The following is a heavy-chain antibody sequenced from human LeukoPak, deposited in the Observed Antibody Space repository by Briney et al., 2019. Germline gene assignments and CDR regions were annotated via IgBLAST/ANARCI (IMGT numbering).Heavy chain of an antibody. D-gene: IGHD1-26*01. CDR3: ARDAGVLEGELLPYYFDY. Sequence: TGGSLRLSCAASGFTFSSYSMNWVRQAPGKGLEWVSSISSSSSYIYYADSVKGRFTISRDNAKNSLYLQMNSLRAEDTAVYYCARDAGVLEGELLPYYFDYWGQGTLVTVSS. CDR1: GFTFSSYS. J-gene: IGHJ4*02. CDR2: ISSSSSYI. V-gene: IGHV3-21*01.